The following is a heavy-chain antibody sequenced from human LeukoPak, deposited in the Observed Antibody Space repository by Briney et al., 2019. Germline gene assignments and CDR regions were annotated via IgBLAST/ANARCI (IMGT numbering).Heavy chain of an antibody. CDR3: AREGGGSYTFGY. D-gene: IGHD1-26*01. J-gene: IGHJ4*02. V-gene: IGHV1-2*02. Sequence: ASVKVSCKASGYTFTGSYMHWVRQAPGQGLEWMGWINPNSGGTNYAQKFQGRVTMTRDTSISTAYMELTRLRSDDTAVYYCAREGGGSYTFGYWGQGTLVTVSS. CDR2: INPNSGGT. CDR1: GYTFTGSY.